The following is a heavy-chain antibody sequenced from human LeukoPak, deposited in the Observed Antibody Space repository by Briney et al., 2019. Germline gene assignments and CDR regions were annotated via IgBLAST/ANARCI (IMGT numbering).Heavy chain of an antibody. CDR2: TNPNSGNT. CDR1: GYTFTSYD. J-gene: IGHJ4*02. V-gene: IGHV1-8*01. D-gene: IGHD1-14*01. CDR3: ARDHPSGYYFDY. Sequence: GASVKVSCKASGYTFTSYDINWVRQATGQGLEWMGWTNPNSGNTGYAQKFQGRVTMTRNTSISTAYMELSSLRSEDTAIYYCARDHPSGYYFDYWGQGTLVTVSS.